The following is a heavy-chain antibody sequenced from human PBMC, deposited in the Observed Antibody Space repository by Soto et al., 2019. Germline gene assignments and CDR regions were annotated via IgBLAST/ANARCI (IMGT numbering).Heavy chain of an antibody. CDR3: AIDSSGPDLGDCQGDWFPYYPMDV. Sequence: SETLSLTCTVSGGSVSSRSFYWSWLRQSPGRGLEWIGNIHDSYRNNYSPFLKSLTTISEDTSKNQFALRLRSVTTAATAVYYRAIDSSGPDLGDCQGDWFPYYPMDVWGQGTTVTVSS. J-gene: IGHJ6*02. CDR1: GGSVSSRSFY. V-gene: IGHV4-61*01. D-gene: IGHD3-9*01. CDR2: IHDSYRN.